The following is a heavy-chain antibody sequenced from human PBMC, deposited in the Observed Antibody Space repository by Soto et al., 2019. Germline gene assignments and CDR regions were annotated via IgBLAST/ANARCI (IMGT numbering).Heavy chain of an antibody. CDR3: RHSGSSRPDFAYHMDV. J-gene: IGHJ6*02. Sequence: EVQLLESGGGLVQPGGSLRLSCEASGFNFPNYAMSWVRQAPGKGLEWVSAIIGSGDHIYYADSVNGHFTISRDNSKNTLFLQMNSLRAEDTALYYCRHSGSSRPDFAYHMDVWGQGTTVTVSS. V-gene: IGHV3-23*01. CDR2: IIGSGDHI. CDR1: GFNFPNYA. D-gene: IGHD5-12*01.